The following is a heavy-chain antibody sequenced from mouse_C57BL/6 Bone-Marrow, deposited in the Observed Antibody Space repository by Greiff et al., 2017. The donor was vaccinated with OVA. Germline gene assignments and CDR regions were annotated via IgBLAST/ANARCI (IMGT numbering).Heavy chain of an antibody. D-gene: IGHD2-5*01. V-gene: IGHV1-82*01. Sequence: LVESGPELVKPGASVKISCKASGYAFSSSWMNWVKQRPGKGLEWIGRIYPGDGDTNYNGKFKGKATLTADKSSSTAYMQLSSLTSEDSAVYFCARGYSNYYAMDYWGQGTSVTVSS. CDR1: GYAFSSSW. CDR2: IYPGDGDT. J-gene: IGHJ4*01. CDR3: ARGYSNYYAMDY.